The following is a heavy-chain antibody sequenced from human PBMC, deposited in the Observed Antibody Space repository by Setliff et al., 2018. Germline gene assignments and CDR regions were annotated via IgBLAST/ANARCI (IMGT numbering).Heavy chain of an antibody. J-gene: IGHJ4*02. D-gene: IGHD3-3*01. CDR2: INPNSGGT. CDR1: GYTFTGYY. Sequence: ASVKVSCKASGYTFTGYYMHWVRQAPGQGLEWMGWINPNSGGTNYAQKFQGWVTMTRDTSISTAYMELSRLRSDDTAVYYCARGRDFWSGYVVYWGQGTRVTVS. V-gene: IGHV1-2*04. CDR3: ARGRDFWSGYVVY.